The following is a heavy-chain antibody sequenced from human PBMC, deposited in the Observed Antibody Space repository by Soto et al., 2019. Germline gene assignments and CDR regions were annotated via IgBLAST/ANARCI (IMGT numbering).Heavy chain of an antibody. Sequence: QVQLVQSGPEVKKPGASVKVSCKASGYTFNGYYIHWVRLAPGQGLEWMGWINPYSGATNYAQKFQDWVTRTGDPSVSTAYLELTTLVSDDTAVYYCARARPNVAPNWFDPWGQGTLVIVSS. CDR1: GYTFNGYY. J-gene: IGHJ5*02. V-gene: IGHV1-2*04. CDR2: INPYSGAT. D-gene: IGHD5-12*01. CDR3: ARARPNVAPNWFDP.